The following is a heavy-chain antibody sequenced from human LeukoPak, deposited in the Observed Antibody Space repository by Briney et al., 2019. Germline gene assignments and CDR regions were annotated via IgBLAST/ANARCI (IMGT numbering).Heavy chain of an antibody. J-gene: IGHJ6*03. CDR2: IYYSGST. CDR3: ARGSSDSHFDIRSLAKYYYYYMDV. Sequence: RSSETLSLTCTVSGGSISSSSYYWGWIRQPPGKGLEWIGSIYYSGSTNYNPSLKSRVTISVDTSKNQFSLKLSSVTAADTAVYYCARGSSDSHFDIRSLAKYYYYYMDVWGKGTTVTISS. V-gene: IGHV4-39*07. CDR1: GGSISSSSYY. D-gene: IGHD3-9*01.